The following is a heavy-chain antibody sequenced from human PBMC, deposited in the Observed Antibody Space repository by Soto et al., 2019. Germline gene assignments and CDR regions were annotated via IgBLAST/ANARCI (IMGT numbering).Heavy chain of an antibody. J-gene: IGHJ5*02. V-gene: IGHV4-34*01. CDR1: GGSFSGYF. CDR2: ANVRGSR. Sequence: QVQLQQWGAGLLKSSETLSLTCDVYGGSFSGYFWSWLRQPPGKGLEWLAEANVRGSRNYKPSLKSRLTMSLDTAKNQFSLRLTSVTSADTAVYYCARGLAPTIFGTVPTPNWFDPWGQGTLVTVSA. CDR3: ARGLAPTIFGTVPTPNWFDP. D-gene: IGHD3-3*01.